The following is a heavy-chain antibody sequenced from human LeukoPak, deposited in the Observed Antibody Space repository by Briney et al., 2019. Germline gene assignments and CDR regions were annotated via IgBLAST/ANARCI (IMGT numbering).Heavy chain of an antibody. V-gene: IGHV4-59*12. D-gene: IGHD6-13*01. Sequence: PSETLSLTCTVSGGSISSYYWSWIRQPPGKGLEWIGYIYYSGSTNYNPSLKSRVTISVDTSKNQFSLKLSSVTAADTAVYYCARGFGIAAAGRPFDYWGQGTLVTVSS. CDR1: GGSISSYY. J-gene: IGHJ4*02. CDR3: ARGFGIAAAGRPFDY. CDR2: IYYSGST.